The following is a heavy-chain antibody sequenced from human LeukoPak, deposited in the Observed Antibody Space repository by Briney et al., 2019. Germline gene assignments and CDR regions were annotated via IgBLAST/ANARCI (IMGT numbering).Heavy chain of an antibody. J-gene: IGHJ4*02. V-gene: IGHV1-18*01. CDR1: GYTFSSYG. D-gene: IGHD5-12*01. CDR3: ARGYRGYSGYDSDY. Sequence: ASVKVSCKASGYTFSSYGIAWVRQAPGQGLEWMGWISGYNGNTNYAQKLQGRVSMTRNTSISTAYMELSSLRSEDTAVYYCARGYRGYSGYDSDYWGQGTLVTVSS. CDR2: ISGYNGNT.